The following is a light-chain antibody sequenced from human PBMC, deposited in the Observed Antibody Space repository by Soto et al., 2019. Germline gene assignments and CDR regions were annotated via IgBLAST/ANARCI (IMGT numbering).Light chain of an antibody. Sequence: EIVLTQSPGTRSLSPGERATLSCRASQSVSSSQLAWYQHKPGQAPRLRIYAASSRATGSPDRFSGVGSGTDFTLTISRLEPEDFAVYYCQQYNNWPTITFGQGTRLEIK. CDR3: QQYNNWPTIT. V-gene: IGKV3-20*01. J-gene: IGKJ5*01. CDR2: AAS. CDR1: QSVSSSQ.